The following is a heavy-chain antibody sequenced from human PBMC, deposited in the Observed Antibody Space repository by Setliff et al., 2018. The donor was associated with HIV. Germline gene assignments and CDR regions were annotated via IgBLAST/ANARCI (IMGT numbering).Heavy chain of an antibody. Sequence: GGSLRLSCAASGFTFSSYAMSWVRQAPGKGLDWVSAISGSAGSTYYADSVKGRFTISRDNSKSTLYLQMNSLRADDMAVYYCATGGTVAGLEYWGRGTLVTVSS. CDR3: ATGGTVAGLEY. J-gene: IGHJ4*02. CDR1: GFTFSSYA. V-gene: IGHV3-23*01. D-gene: IGHD6-19*01. CDR2: ISGSAGST.